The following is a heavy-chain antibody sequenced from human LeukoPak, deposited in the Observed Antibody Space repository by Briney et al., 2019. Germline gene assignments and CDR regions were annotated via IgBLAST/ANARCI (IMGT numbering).Heavy chain of an antibody. CDR3: ARGALNFDY. CDR1: GGSISTSNYY. V-gene: IGHV4-39*07. CDR2: IFYSGST. J-gene: IGHJ4*02. Sequence: SETLSLTCTVPGGSISTSNYYWGWIRQPPGKGLEWIGNIFYSGSTYYNPSLKSRVTISVDTSKNQFSLKLSSVTAADTAVYYCARGALNFDYWGQGTLATVSS.